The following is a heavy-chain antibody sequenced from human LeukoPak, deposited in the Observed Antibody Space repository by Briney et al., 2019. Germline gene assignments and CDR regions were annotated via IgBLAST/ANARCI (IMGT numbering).Heavy chain of an antibody. Sequence: PGGSLRLSCATSGFTFSSYTMNWVRQAPGKGLEWVSGISGSDGSTYYEDSVKGRFTISRDNSKNTLYLQMNSLRVEDTAVYYCAKDPPGAGPDFDCWGQGTLVTVSS. CDR3: AKDPPGAGPDFDC. CDR1: GFTFSSYT. J-gene: IGHJ4*02. D-gene: IGHD6-19*01. V-gene: IGHV3-23*01. CDR2: ISGSDGST.